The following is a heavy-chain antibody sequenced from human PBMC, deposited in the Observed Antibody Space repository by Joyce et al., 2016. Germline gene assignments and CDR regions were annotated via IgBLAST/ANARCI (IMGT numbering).Heavy chain of an antibody. CDR2: IYHTGST. CDR3: ARDPSTWASNWYFDL. D-gene: IGHD7-27*01. Sequence: QVQLQESGPGLVKPSETLSLICAVSDYAISSAYYWAWIRQPPGKGLEWIGSIYHTGSTFYHPSLKSRLTISLDTSKNQFSLRLTSVAAADTAVYYCARDPSTWASNWYFDLWGRGSLVTVSS. V-gene: IGHV4-38-2*02. CDR1: DYAISSAYY. J-gene: IGHJ2*01.